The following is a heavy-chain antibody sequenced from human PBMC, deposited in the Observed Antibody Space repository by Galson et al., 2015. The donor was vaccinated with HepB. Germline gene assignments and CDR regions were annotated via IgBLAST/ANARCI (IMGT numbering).Heavy chain of an antibody. D-gene: IGHD2-2*01. CDR1: GGTFSSYA. CDR2: IIPIFGHT. J-gene: IGHJ5*02. CDR3: ARQLGYCSSTSCYNWFDP. Sequence: SVKVSCKASGGTFSSYAISWVRQAPGQGLEWMGGIIPIFGHTGYAQKFQGRVTMTRNTSISTAYMELSSLRSEDTAVYYCARQLGYCSSTSCYNWFDPWGQGTLVTVSS. V-gene: IGHV1-8*02.